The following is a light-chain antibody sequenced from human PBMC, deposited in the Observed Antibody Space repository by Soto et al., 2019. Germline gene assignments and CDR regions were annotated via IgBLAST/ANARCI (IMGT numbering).Light chain of an antibody. CDR2: GAS. Sequence: EIVMTQSPATLSVSPGERATLSCRASQSISSNLVWYQQKPGQAPRFLIHGASTRATGIAARFSASGSGTDFTLTISSLQSEDFVVYFCHQHDNWPYTFGQGTKVEIK. CDR1: QSISSN. J-gene: IGKJ2*01. V-gene: IGKV3-15*01. CDR3: HQHDNWPYT.